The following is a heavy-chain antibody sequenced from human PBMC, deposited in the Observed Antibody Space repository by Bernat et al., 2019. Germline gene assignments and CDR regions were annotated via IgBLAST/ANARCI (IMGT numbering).Heavy chain of an antibody. CDR2: IIPIFGTA. Sequence: QVQLVQSGAEVKKPGSSVKVSCKASGGTFSSYAISWVRQAPGQGLEWMGGIIPIFGTANYAQKFQGRVRMTADESTSTAYMELSSLRSEDTAVYYCARDISRTTVTTPDGGDFDIWGQGTMVTVSS. J-gene: IGHJ3*02. CDR3: ARDISRTTVTTPDGGDFDI. CDR1: GGTFSSYA. V-gene: IGHV1-69*01. D-gene: IGHD4-11*01.